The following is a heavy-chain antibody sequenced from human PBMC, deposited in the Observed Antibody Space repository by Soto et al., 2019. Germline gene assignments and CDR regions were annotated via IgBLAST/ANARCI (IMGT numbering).Heavy chain of an antibody. D-gene: IGHD3-16*01. Sequence: GGSLRLSCAVSGTTSTDYGMHWVRQAPGKGLEWVSGVLGDNGQIGYADSVKGRFTSSRDNGRHFLYLQMNSLTVEDTALYYCVKDMAPGGADVWGQGTAVTVSS. CDR1: GTTSTDYG. CDR2: VLGDNGQI. J-gene: IGHJ6*02. CDR3: VKDMAPGGADV. V-gene: IGHV3-9*02.